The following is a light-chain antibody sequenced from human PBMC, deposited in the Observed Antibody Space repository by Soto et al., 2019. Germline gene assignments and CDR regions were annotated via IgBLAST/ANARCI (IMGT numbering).Light chain of an antibody. J-gene: IGKJ1*01. Sequence: DIPMTQSPSTLSASVGDRVTITCRASQSISDWLAWYQQNPGKAPKVLIYKGSFLENGVPSRVSGSGSGTEFTLTIDSLQPDDFATYYCHQYNSYPWTFGQGTKVEIK. CDR2: KGS. CDR3: HQYNSYPWT. CDR1: QSISDW. V-gene: IGKV1-5*03.